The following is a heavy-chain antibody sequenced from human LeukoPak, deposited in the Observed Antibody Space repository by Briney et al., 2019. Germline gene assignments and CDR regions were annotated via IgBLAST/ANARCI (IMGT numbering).Heavy chain of an antibody. CDR2: ISGSGGST. CDR3: AKGGYCSSTSCSLYPFDY. CDR1: GFTFSSYA. V-gene: IGHV3-23*01. J-gene: IGHJ4*02. D-gene: IGHD2-2*01. Sequence: GGSLRLSCAASGFTFSSYAMSWVRQAPGKGLEWVSAISGSGGSTYYADSVKGRFTISRDNSKNTLYLQMNSLRAEDTAVYYCAKGGYCSSTSCSLYPFDYWGQGTLVTGSS.